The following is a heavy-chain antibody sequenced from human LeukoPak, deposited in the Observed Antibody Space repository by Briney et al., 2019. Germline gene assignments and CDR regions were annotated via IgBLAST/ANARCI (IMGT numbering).Heavy chain of an antibody. Sequence: PSETLSLTCTVSGGSISGGIYSWSWLRQPAGTGLECIGRIYASGYTNYNPSLKGRVTISVDTSKNQFSLKLSSVTAADTAVYYCAREGGPQLPPSYYYDSSGYSPPDWYFDLWGRGTLVTVSS. V-gene: IGHV4-61*02. CDR1: GGSISGGIYS. CDR3: AREGGPQLPPSYYYDSSGYSPPDWYFDL. J-gene: IGHJ2*01. D-gene: IGHD3-22*01. CDR2: IYASGYT.